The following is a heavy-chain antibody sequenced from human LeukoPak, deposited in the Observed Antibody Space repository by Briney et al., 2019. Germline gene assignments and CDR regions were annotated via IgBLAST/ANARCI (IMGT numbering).Heavy chain of an antibody. J-gene: IGHJ6*03. CDR2: ISSNGGST. D-gene: IGHD3-16*02. CDR3: ARGVKVYYYYMDV. V-gene: IGHV3-64*01. Sequence: GGSLRLSCAASGFTFSSYAMHWVRQAPGKGLEYVSAISSNGGSTYYANSVKGRFTISRDNSKNTQYLQMGSLRAEDMAVYYCARGVKVYYYYMDVWGKGTTVTVSS. CDR1: GFTFSSYA.